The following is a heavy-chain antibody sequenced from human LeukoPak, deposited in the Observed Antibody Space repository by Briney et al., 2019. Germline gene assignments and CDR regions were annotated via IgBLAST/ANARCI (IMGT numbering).Heavy chain of an antibody. CDR3: ARGYSYGENWFDP. D-gene: IGHD5-18*01. J-gene: IGHJ5*02. CDR2: IIPIFGTA. V-gene: IGHV1-69*13. Sequence: ASVKVSCKASGYTFTGYYMHWVRQAPGQGLEWMGGIIPIFGTANYAQKFQGRVTITADESTSTAYMELSSLRSEDTAVYYCARGYSYGENWFDPWGQGTLVTVSS. CDR1: GYTFTGYY.